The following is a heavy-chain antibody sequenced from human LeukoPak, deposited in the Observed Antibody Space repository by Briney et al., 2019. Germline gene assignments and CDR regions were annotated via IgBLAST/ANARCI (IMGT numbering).Heavy chain of an antibody. Sequence: GESLKISCKGSGYSFTSYWIGWVRQMPGKGLEWMGIIYPGDSDTRYSPSFQGQVTISADKSISTAYLQWSSLKASDTAMYYCARLGYVATAVGGYVDYWGQGTLVTVSS. CDR2: IYPGDSDT. D-gene: IGHD5-12*01. V-gene: IGHV5-51*01. J-gene: IGHJ4*02. CDR3: ARLGYVATAVGGYVDY. CDR1: GYSFTSYW.